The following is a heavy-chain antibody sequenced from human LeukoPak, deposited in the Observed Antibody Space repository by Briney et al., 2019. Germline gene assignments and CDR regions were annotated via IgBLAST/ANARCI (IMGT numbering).Heavy chain of an antibody. D-gene: IGHD5-12*01. J-gene: IGHJ6*02. CDR1: GGTFSSYA. V-gene: IGHV1-69*13. CDR2: IIPIFGTA. Sequence: SVEVSCKASGGTFSSYAISWVRQAPGQGLEWMGGIIPIFGTANYAQKFQGRVTITADESTSTAYMELSSLRSEDTAVYYCARVGYDYYYYGMDVWGQGTTVTVSS. CDR3: ARVGYDYYYYGMDV.